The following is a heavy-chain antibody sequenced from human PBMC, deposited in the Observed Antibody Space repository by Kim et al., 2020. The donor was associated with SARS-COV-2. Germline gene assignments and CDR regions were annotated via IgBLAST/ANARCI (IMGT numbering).Heavy chain of an antibody. CDR1: GFRFDEYA. CDR2: ISSNSNNI. CDR3: VKGDILTGYNSSFDC. J-gene: IGHJ4*02. D-gene: IGHD3-9*01. Sequence: GGSLRLSCAASGFRFDEYAMHWVRQVPGKGLEWVSGISSNSNNIGCADSVKGRFTISRDNDKNFLYLQMNSLRTEDTALYYCVKGDILTGYNSSFDCWGQGTLVTVSS. V-gene: IGHV3-9*01.